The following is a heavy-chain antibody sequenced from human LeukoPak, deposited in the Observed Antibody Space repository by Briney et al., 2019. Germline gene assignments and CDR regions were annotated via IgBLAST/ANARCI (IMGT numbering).Heavy chain of an antibody. CDR1: GFTFSSYG. J-gene: IGHJ4*02. V-gene: IGHV3-33*01. Sequence: GGSLRPSCAASGFTFSSYGMHWVRQAPGKGLEWVAVIWYDGSNKYYADSVKGRFTISRDNSKNTLYLQMNSLRAEDTAVYYCARQTGIAAAGTMAPDYWGQGTLVTVSS. CDR3: ARQTGIAAAGTMAPDY. D-gene: IGHD6-13*01. CDR2: IWYDGSNK.